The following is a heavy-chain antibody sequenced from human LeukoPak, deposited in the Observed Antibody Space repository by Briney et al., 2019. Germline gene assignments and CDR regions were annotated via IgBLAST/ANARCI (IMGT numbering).Heavy chain of an antibody. CDR2: IIPILGIA. CDR1: GGTFSSYA. D-gene: IGHD1-1*01. Sequence: GASVKVSCKASGGTFSSYAISWVRQAPGQGLEWMGRIIPILGIANYAQKFQGRVTITADKSTSTAYMELSSLRAEDTAVYYCARELSSRLDYYYGMDVWGQGTTVTVSS. J-gene: IGHJ6*02. CDR3: ARELSSRLDYYYGMDV. V-gene: IGHV1-69*04.